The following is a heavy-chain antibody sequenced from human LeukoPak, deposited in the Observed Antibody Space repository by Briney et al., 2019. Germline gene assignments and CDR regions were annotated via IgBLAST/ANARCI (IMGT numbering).Heavy chain of an antibody. D-gene: IGHD6-19*01. J-gene: IGHJ4*02. CDR2: IYPGDSDT. CDR3: ARHSTLYSSATPTDY. CDR1: GSTFATYW. V-gene: IGHV5-51*01. Sequence: RGASLQISCKGSGSTFATYWIGWLRQLPGKGLEWMGIIYPGDSDTRYSPSFQGQVTISADKSISTAYLHWSSLKASDTAMYYCARHSTLYSSATPTDYWGQGTLVTVSS.